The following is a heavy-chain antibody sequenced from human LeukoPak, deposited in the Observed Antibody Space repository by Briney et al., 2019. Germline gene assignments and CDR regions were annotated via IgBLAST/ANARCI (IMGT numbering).Heavy chain of an antibody. D-gene: IGHD6-13*01. Sequence: ASVKVSCKASGHTFTSYAMHWVRQAPGQRLEWMGWINAGNGNTKYSQKFQGRVTITRDTSASTAYMELSSLRSEDTAVYYCARDRVRIAAAGTSFDYWGQGTLVTVSS. CDR1: GHTFTSYA. CDR3: ARDRVRIAAAGTSFDY. V-gene: IGHV1-3*01. J-gene: IGHJ4*02. CDR2: INAGNGNT.